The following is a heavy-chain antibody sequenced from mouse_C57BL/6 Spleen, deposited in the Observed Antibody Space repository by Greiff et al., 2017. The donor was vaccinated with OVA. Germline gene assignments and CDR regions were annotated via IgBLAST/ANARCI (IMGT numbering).Heavy chain of an antibody. Sequence: VKLQESGPELVKPGASVKLSCTASGFNIKDYYMNWVKQRPEQGLEWIGRINPGDGETKYAPKFKAKATITADTSSNTAYLQLSSLTSEDTAVYYCVRNDYGAWFAYWGQGTLVTVSA. D-gene: IGHD2-4*01. CDR2: INPGDGET. J-gene: IGHJ3*01. V-gene: IGHV14-2*02. CDR1: GFNIKDYY. CDR3: VRNDYGAWFAY.